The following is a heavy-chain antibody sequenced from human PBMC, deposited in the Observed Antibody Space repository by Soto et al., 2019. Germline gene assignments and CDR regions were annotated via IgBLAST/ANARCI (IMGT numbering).Heavy chain of an antibody. J-gene: IGHJ4*02. CDR2: INAGNGNT. V-gene: IGHV1-3*05. CDR1: GYTFTGYA. Sequence: QVQLVQSGAEEKKPGASVKVSCKASGYTFTGYAMHWVRQAPGQRLEWMGWINAGNGNTKYSQKFQGRVTITRDTHASAGDMALSSLSSDDTAVYYCARAVAVPADFDYWGQGTLVTVSS. CDR3: ARAVAVPADFDY. D-gene: IGHD6-19*01.